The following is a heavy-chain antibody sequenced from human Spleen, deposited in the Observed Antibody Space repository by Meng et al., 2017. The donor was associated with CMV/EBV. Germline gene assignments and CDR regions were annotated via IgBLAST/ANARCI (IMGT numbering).Heavy chain of an antibody. J-gene: IGHJ4*02. D-gene: IGHD3-9*01. CDR1: SVSSSNYY. CDR3: ARDYYDILTGYYTLDY. CDR2: IYYSGST. V-gene: IGHV4-61*01. Sequence: SVSSSNYYWSCILQPPGKGLESIGYIYYSGSTNYNPSLKSRVTISVDTSKNQFSLKLSSVTAADTAVYYCARDYYDILTGYYTLDYWGQGTLVTVSS.